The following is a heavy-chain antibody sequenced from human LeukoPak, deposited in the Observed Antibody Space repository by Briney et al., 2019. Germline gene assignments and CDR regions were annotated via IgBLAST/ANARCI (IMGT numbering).Heavy chain of an antibody. CDR2: ISYDGNNK. V-gene: IGHV3-30*04. Sequence: GRSLRLSCAASGFTFSSYAMHWVRQAPGKGLEWVAVISYDGNNKYYADSVKGRLTISRDNSKKTLYVQMNSLRAEDTAVYYCARGVVVVVAATTGPFDPWGQGTLVTVSS. CDR1: GFTFSSYA. D-gene: IGHD2-15*01. J-gene: IGHJ5*02. CDR3: ARGVVVVVAATTGPFDP.